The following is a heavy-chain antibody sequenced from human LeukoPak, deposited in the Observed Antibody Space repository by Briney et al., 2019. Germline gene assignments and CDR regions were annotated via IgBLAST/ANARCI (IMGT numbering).Heavy chain of an antibody. CDR3: ASHQRGYSYGRFDY. CDR2: INHSGST. J-gene: IGHJ4*02. V-gene: IGHV4-34*01. CDR1: GGSFSGYY. Sequence: SKTLSLTCAVYGGSFSGYYWSWIRQPPGKGLEWIGEINHSGSTNYNPSLKSRVTISVDTSKNQFSLKLSSVTAADTAVYYCASHQRGYSYGRFDYCGQVTLVTVSS. D-gene: IGHD5-18*01.